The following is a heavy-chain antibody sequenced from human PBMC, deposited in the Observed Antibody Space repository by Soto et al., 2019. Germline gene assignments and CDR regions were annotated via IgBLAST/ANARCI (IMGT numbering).Heavy chain of an antibody. CDR1: GFTVSSNY. J-gene: IGHJ4*02. D-gene: IGHD3-10*01. CDR3: ARDGSGSYSFDY. V-gene: IGHV3-53*01. Sequence: PWGSLLLSCAASGFTVSSNYMSWVRQAPGKGLEWVSVIYSGGSTYYADSVKGRFTISRDNSKNTLYLQMNSLRAEDTAVYYCARDGSGSYSFDYWGQGTMVTVSS. CDR2: IYSGGST.